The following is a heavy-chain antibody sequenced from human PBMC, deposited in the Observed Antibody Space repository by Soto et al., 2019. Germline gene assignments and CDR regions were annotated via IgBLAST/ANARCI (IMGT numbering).Heavy chain of an antibody. Sequence: PGGSLRLSCAASGFTFSMYWTHWVRQVPGKGPEWVSRINDDGISTNYADSVKGRFTISRDNAKNTLYLQMNALRVEDTAVYYCTRGPRSTSTGTGAFWGQGTLVTVSS. J-gene: IGHJ4*02. V-gene: IGHV3-74*01. CDR3: TRGPRSTSTGTGAF. CDR2: INDDGIST. D-gene: IGHD1-1*01. CDR1: GFTFSMYW.